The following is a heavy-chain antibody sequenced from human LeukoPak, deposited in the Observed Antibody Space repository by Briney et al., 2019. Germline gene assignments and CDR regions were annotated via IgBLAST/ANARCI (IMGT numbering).Heavy chain of an antibody. CDR2: ISNSGGST. CDR1: GFTFSSYG. D-gene: IGHD2-15*01. J-gene: IGHJ4*02. CDR3: AKDPCSGSSCYSADY. V-gene: IGHV3-23*01. Sequence: GGSLRLSCAASGFTFSSYGMSWVRQAPGKGLEWVSIISNSGGSTYYADSVKGRFTISRDNSKNTLYLQMTSLRAEDMAVYYCAKDPCSGSSCYSADYWGQGTLVTVSS.